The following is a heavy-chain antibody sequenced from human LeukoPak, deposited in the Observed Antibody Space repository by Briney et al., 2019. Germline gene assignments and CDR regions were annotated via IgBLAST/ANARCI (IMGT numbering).Heavy chain of an antibody. D-gene: IGHD2-2*01. J-gene: IGHJ5*02. V-gene: IGHV1-46*01. Sequence: ASVKVSCKASGYIFTSYYMHWVRQAPGQGLEWMGIINPSGGSTSYAQKFQGRVTMTRDTSTSTVYMELSSLRSEDTAVYYCARDGDTVVVPAAIISMNWFDPWGQGTLVTVSS. CDR1: GYIFTSYY. CDR2: INPSGGST. CDR3: ARDGDTVVVPAAIISMNWFDP.